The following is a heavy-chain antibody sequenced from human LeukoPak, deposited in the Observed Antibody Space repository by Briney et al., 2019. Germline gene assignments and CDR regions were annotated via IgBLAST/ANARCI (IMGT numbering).Heavy chain of an antibody. J-gene: IGHJ5*02. V-gene: IGHV4-4*02. CDR3: VIVVVVAATRNWFDP. Sequence: GSLRLSCAASGFTFSSYWMSWVRQAPGKGLEWIGEIYHSGSTNYNPSLKSRVTISVDKSKNQFSLKLSSVTAADTAVYYCVIVVVVAATRNWFDPWGQGTLVTVSS. D-gene: IGHD2-15*01. CDR2: IYHSGST. CDR1: GFTFSSYW.